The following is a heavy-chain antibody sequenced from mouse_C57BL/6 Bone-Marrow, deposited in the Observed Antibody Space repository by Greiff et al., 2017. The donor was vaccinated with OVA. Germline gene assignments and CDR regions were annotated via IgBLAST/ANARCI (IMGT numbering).Heavy chain of an antibody. J-gene: IGHJ1*03. CDR3: AREGHDGYYYWYFDV. Sequence: QVQLQQSGAELMKPGASVKLSCKATGYTFTGYWIEWVKQRPGHGLEWIGEILPGSGSTTYNEKFKGKATFTADTSSNTAYMQRSSLTTEDSAIYYCAREGHDGYYYWYFDVWGTGTTVTVSS. CDR1: GYTFTGYW. CDR2: ILPGSGST. D-gene: IGHD2-3*01. V-gene: IGHV1-9*01.